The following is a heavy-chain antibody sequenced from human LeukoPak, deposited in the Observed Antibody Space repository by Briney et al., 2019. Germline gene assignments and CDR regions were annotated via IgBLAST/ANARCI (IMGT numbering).Heavy chain of an antibody. D-gene: IGHD2-15*01. J-gene: IGHJ4*02. CDR1: GYTFTGYY. V-gene: IGHV1-2*02. CDR2: INPNSGGT. CDR3: ARDRLNCSGGSCYFVYVLDY. Sequence: ASVKVSCKASGYTFTGYYMHWVRQAPGQGLEWMGWINPNSGGTNYAQKFQGRVTMTRETSISTAYMELSRLRSDDTAVYYCARDRLNCSGGSCYFVYVLDYGGQGTLVTVSS.